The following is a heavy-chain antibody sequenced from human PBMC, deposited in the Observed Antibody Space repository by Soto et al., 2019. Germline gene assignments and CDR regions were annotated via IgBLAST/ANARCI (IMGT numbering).Heavy chain of an antibody. CDR3: ARDRVESGYPEYFQH. CDR1: GFIFTSYA. CDR2: ISYDGNNK. J-gene: IGHJ1*01. V-gene: IGHV3-30-3*01. D-gene: IGHD3-22*01. Sequence: QVQLVESGGGVVQPGRSLRLSCAASGFIFTSYAMHWVRQAPGKGLEWVAFISYDGNNKYYADSVKGRFTISRDNSKNTLYLQMNSLRAEDTAVYYCARDRVESGYPEYFQHWGQGTLVTVSS.